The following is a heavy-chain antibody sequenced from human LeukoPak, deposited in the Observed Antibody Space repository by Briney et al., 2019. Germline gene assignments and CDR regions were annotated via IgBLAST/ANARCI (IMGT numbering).Heavy chain of an antibody. CDR3: ARVRWGGLYYFDY. J-gene: IGHJ4*02. CDR1: GFTFSSYW. Sequence: SGGSLRLSCAASGFTFSSYWMHWVRQAPGKGLVWVSRINSDGSSTSYADSVKGRFTISRDNAKNTLYLLINSLRAEDTAVYYCARVRWGGLYYFDYWGQGTLVTVSS. D-gene: IGHD3-16*01. CDR2: INSDGSST. V-gene: IGHV3-74*01.